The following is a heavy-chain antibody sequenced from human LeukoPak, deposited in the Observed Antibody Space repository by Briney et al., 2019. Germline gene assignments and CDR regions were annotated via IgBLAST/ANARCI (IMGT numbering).Heavy chain of an antibody. CDR2: INWDDDK. D-gene: IGHD6-13*01. CDR3: ARGGPYSSGWYGD. J-gene: IGHJ4*02. CDR1: GFSLSTSGMR. V-gene: IGHV2-70*04. Sequence: ESGPTLVNPTQTLTLICTFSGFSLSTSGMRVSWIRQPPGKALEGLARINWDDDKFYSTSLKTRLTISNDPSKKQMVLTMTNMDPEDTATYYCARGGPYSSGWYGDWGQGTLVTVSS.